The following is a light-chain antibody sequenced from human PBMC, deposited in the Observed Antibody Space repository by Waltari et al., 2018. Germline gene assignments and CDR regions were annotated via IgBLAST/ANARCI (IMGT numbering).Light chain of an antibody. V-gene: IGKV1-39*01. CDR3: QQSYITAYT. J-gene: IGKJ2*01. CDR2: LAS. Sequence: IEMTQSPSSLSASVGDRVTITCRASQSISTSLNWYQQIPGKAPKLLIYLASTLQSGVPSRFSGSGSGTDFSLTISSLQPEDFATYYCQQSYITAYTFGQGTKVAIQ. CDR1: QSISTS.